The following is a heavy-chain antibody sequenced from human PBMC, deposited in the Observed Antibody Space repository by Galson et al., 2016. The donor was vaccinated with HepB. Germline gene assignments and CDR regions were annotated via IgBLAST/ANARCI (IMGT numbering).Heavy chain of an antibody. J-gene: IGHJ6*04. Sequence: SLRLSCAASGLTFSRCDMHWVRQATGKGLEWVSAIGTAGDTYYPGSVRGRFTISRENSKNSLYLQMNSLTAGDTAVYYCARGKFDCSGGTCHYYGMDVWDKGTTVTVSS. CDR2: IGTAGDT. CDR3: ARGKFDCSGGTCHYYGMDV. CDR1: GLTFSRCD. D-gene: IGHD2-15*01. V-gene: IGHV3-13*01.